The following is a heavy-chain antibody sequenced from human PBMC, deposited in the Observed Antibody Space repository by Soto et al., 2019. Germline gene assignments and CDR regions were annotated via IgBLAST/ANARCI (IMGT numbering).Heavy chain of an antibody. D-gene: IGHD3-3*01. CDR1: GYTFTGYY. Sequence: ASLKVSCKSSGYTFTGYYIHWVRQAPGQGLEWMGWINPNSGGTNYAQKFQGWVTMTRDTSISTAYMELSRLRSDDTAVYYCARGTNYDFWSGYYDAFDIWGQGTMVTVSS. V-gene: IGHV1-2*04. CDR2: INPNSGGT. CDR3: ARGTNYDFWSGYYDAFDI. J-gene: IGHJ3*02.